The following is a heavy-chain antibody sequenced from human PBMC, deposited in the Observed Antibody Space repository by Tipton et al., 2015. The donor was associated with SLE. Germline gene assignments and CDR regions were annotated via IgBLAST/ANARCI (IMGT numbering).Heavy chain of an antibody. D-gene: IGHD1-26*01. CDR3: ARRYQWELLG. CDR1: GGSFSGYY. CDR2: INHSGST. Sequence: GLVKPSETLSLTCAVYGGSFSGYYWSWIRQPPGKGLEWIGEINHSGSTNYNPSLKSRVTISVDTSKNQFSLKLSSVTAADTAVYYCARRYQWELLGWGQGTLVTVSS. J-gene: IGHJ4*02. V-gene: IGHV4-34*01.